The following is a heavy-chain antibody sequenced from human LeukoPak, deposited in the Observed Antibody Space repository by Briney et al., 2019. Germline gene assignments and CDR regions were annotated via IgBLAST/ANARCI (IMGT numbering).Heavy chain of an antibody. Sequence: PSETLSLTCTVSGGSISSSSYYWGWIRQPPGKGLEWIGNIYYSGSTNYNPSLKSRVTISVDTSKNQFSLKLSSVTAADTAVYYCARGLGTMVRGVIGRYYYYMDVWGKGTTVTVSS. CDR3: ARGLGTMVRGVIGRYYYYMDV. J-gene: IGHJ6*03. D-gene: IGHD3-10*01. CDR1: GGSISSSSYY. V-gene: IGHV4-39*07. CDR2: IYYSGST.